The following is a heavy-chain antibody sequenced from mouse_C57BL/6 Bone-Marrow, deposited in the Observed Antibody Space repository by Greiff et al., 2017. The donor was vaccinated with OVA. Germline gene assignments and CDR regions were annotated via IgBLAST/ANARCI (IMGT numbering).Heavy chain of an antibody. D-gene: IGHD1-1*01. CDR2: INPNNGGT. CDR1: GYTFTDYY. V-gene: IGHV1-26*01. CDR3: AYYDGSPWFAY. J-gene: IGHJ3*01. Sequence: EVQLQQSGPELVKPGASVKISCKASGYTFTDYYMNWVKQSHGKSLEWIGDINPNNGGTSYNQKFKGKATLTVDKSSSTAYMELRSLTSEDSAVYYCAYYDGSPWFAYWGQGTLVTVSA.